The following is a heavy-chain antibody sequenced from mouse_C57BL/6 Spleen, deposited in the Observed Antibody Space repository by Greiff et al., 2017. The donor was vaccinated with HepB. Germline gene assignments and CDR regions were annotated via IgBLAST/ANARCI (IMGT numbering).Heavy chain of an antibody. CDR3: ASVYYGNYEGGYFDY. CDR1: GYTFTDYY. Sequence: QVQLQQSGAELVRPGASVKLSCKASGYTFTDYYINWVKQRPGQGLEWIARIYPGSGNTYYNEKFKGKATLTAEKSSSTAYMQLSSLTSEDSAVYFCASVYYGNYEGGYFDYWGQGTTLTVSS. D-gene: IGHD2-1*01. CDR2: IYPGSGNT. V-gene: IGHV1-76*01. J-gene: IGHJ2*01.